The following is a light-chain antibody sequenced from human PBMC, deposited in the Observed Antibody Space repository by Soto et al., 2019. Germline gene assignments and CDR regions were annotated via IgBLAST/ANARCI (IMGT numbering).Light chain of an antibody. V-gene: IGLV2-14*03. J-gene: IGLJ3*02. CDR3: CAYTARTTLSWV. CDR1: SSDIGGYNH. CDR2: DVD. Sequence: QSALTQPTSVSGSPGQSITISCTGVSSDIGGYNHVSWYQQHPGKAPRLIIYDVDNRPLGVSNRFSGSQSGNMASLTISGLQAEDEADYYCCAYTARTTLSWVFGGGTQLTVL.